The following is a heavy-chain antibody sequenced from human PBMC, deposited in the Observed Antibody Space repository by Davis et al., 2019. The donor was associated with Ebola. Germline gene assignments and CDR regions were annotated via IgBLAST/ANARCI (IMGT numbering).Heavy chain of an antibody. CDR2: IKSKTDGGTT. D-gene: IGHD6-6*01. CDR1: GFTFSNAW. CDR3: ARQKGYYFGY. J-gene: IGHJ4*02. V-gene: IGHV3-15*01. Sequence: GESLKISCAASGFTFSNAWMSWVRQAPGKGLEWVGRIKSKTDGGTTDYAAPVKGRFTISRDDSKNTLYLQMNSLKTKDTAVYYCARQKGYYFGYGGQGTLVTVSS.